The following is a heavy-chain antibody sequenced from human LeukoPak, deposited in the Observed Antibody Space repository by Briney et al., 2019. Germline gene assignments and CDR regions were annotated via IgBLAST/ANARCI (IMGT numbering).Heavy chain of an antibody. D-gene: IGHD2/OR15-2a*01. CDR1: GGSISSYY. CDR2: IYYSGST. V-gene: IGHV4-59*08. Sequence: SETLSLTCTVSGGSISSYYWSWIRQPPGKGLEWIGYIYYSGSTNYNPSLKSRVTISVDTSKNQFSLKLSSVTAADTAVYYCARRVGYCNSNGCPPFDYWGQGTLVTVSS. CDR3: ARRVGYCNSNGCPPFDY. J-gene: IGHJ4*02.